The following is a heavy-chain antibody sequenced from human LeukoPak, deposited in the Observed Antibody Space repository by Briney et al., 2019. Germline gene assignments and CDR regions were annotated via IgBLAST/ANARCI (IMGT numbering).Heavy chain of an antibody. CDR2: IWYDGSNK. CDR1: GFTFSSYG. D-gene: IGHD6-19*01. J-gene: IGHJ4*02. CDR3: ALAVAGTYFDY. V-gene: IGHV3-33*01. Sequence: GGSLRLSCAASGFTFSSYGMHWVRQAPGKGLEGVAVIWYDGSNKYYADSVKGRFTISRDNSKNTLYLQMNSLRAEDTAVYYCALAVAGTYFDYWGQGTLVTVSS.